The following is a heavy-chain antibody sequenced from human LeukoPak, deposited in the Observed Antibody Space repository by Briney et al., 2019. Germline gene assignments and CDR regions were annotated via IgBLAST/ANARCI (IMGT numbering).Heavy chain of an antibody. J-gene: IGHJ4*02. Sequence: LTGGSLRLSCAASGFTFSDYWLNWFRQAPGKGLKWVANIKEDGSEKYYVDSVRGRFTISRDNAKNSLFLQINSLRAEDTAVYYCARTLRGGGALDYWGQGTLVTVSS. CDR2: IKEDGSEK. CDR3: ARTLRGGGALDY. D-gene: IGHD3-16*01. V-gene: IGHV3-7*03. CDR1: GFTFSDYW.